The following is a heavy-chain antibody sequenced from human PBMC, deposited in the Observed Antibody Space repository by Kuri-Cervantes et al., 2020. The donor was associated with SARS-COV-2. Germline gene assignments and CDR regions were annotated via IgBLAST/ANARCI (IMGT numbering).Heavy chain of an antibody. CDR1: GYTFTSYD. CDR3: ARARGSIAAARTQEVLDY. J-gene: IGHJ4*02. CDR2: MNPNSGNT. D-gene: IGHD6-13*01. Sequence: ASVKVSCKASGYTFTSYDINWVRQATGQGLEWMGWMNPNSGNTGYAQKLQGRVTMTTDTSTSTAYMELRSLRSDDTAVYYCARARGSIAAARTQEVLDYWGQGTLVTVSS. V-gene: IGHV1-8*02.